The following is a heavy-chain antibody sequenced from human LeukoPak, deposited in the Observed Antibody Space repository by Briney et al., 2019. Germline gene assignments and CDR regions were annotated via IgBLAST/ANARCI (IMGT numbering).Heavy chain of an antibody. D-gene: IGHD6-19*01. V-gene: IGHV3-33*01. CDR3: ARGYSSGWYAYYGMDV. CDR2: IWYDGSNK. J-gene: IGHJ6*02. CDR1: GFTLSSYG. Sequence: GGSLRLSCAASGFTLSSYGMHWVRQAPGKGLEWVAVIWYDGSNKYYADSVKGRFTISRDNSKNTLYLQMNSLRAEDTAVYYCARGYSSGWYAYYGMDVWGQGTTVTVSS.